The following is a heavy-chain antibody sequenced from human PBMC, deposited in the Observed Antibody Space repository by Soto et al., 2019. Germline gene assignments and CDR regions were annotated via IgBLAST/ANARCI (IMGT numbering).Heavy chain of an antibody. CDR3: VRDDAFDF. V-gene: IGHV3-9*01. CDR1: GFTFDAYP. CDR2: LAWDGGSI. J-gene: IGHJ3*01. Sequence: EVQLVESGGGLVQPGRSLRLSCAASGFTFDAYPMHWVRQAPGKGLEWVAGLAWDGGSIEYVDSVEGRFTISRDNAKNSLYLQMSGLRDEDTALYYCVRDDAFDFWGQGTQVTVSS.